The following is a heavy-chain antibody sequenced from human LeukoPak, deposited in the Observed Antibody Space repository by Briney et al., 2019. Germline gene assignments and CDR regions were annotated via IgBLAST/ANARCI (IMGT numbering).Heavy chain of an antibody. V-gene: IGHV3-9*03. D-gene: IGHD3-10*01. CDR1: GFTFSSYA. CDR3: AKEAPYRSGSYYPSYLHY. Sequence: GRSLRLSCAASGFTFSSYAMHWVRQAPGKGLEWVSGISWNSGSIGYADSVKGRFTISRDNAKNSLYLQMNSLRAEDMALYYCAKEAPYRSGSYYPSYLHYWGQGTLVTVSS. CDR2: ISWNSGSI. J-gene: IGHJ4*02.